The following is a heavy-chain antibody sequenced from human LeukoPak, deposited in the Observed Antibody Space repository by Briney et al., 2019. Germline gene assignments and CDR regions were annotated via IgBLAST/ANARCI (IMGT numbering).Heavy chain of an antibody. CDR2: IKQDGSEK. V-gene: IGHV3-7*01. D-gene: IGHD6-6*01. Sequence: PGGSLRLSCAASGFTFSSYWMSWVHQAPGKGLEWVANIKQDGSEKYYVDSVKGRLTISRDNAKNSLYLQMNSLRAEDTAVYYCARSRGSIAARPTLFDYWGQGTLVTVSS. CDR1: GFTFSSYW. J-gene: IGHJ4*02. CDR3: ARSRGSIAARPTLFDY.